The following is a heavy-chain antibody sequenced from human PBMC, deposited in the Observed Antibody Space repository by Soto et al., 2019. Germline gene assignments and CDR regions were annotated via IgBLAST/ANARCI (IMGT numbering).Heavy chain of an antibody. CDR1: EYTFTSYY. CDR3: ARESGTIVVVVAATDGFDY. D-gene: IGHD2-15*01. Sequence: ASVKVSCKASEYTFTSYYMHWVRQAPGQGLEWMGIINPSGGSTSYAQKFQGRVTMTRDTSTSTVYMELSSLRSEDTAVYYCARESGTIVVVVAATDGFDYWGQGTLVTVSS. V-gene: IGHV1-46*03. J-gene: IGHJ4*02. CDR2: INPSGGST.